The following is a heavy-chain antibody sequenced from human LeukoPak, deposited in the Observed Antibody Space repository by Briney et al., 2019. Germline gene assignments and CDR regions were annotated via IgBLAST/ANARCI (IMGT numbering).Heavy chain of an antibody. CDR2: IYTSGST. V-gene: IGHV4-4*07. Sequence: PSETLSLTCTVSGGSISSYCWSWIRQPAGKGLEWIGRIYTSGSTNYNPSLKSRVTMSVDTSKNQFSLKLSSVTAADTAVYYCASEYYGSGSYFFDYWGQGTLVTVSS. CDR1: GGSISSYC. D-gene: IGHD3-10*01. CDR3: ASEYYGSGSYFFDY. J-gene: IGHJ4*02.